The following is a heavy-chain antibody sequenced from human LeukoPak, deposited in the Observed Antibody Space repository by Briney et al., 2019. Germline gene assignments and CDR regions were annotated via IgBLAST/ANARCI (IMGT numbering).Heavy chain of an antibody. CDR1: GFTFSSYA. CDR2: ISGSGGST. V-gene: IGHV3-23*01. Sequence: GGSLRLSCAASGFTFSSYAMSWVRQAPGKGLEWVSAISGSGGSTYCADSVKGRFTISRDNSKNTLYLQMNSLRAEDTAVYYCAKGGVRYCSGGSCYSNYWGQGTLVTVSS. CDR3: AKGGVRYCSGGSCYSNY. D-gene: IGHD2-15*01. J-gene: IGHJ4*02.